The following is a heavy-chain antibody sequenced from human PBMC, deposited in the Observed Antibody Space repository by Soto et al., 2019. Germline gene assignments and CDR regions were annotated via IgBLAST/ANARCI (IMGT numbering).Heavy chain of an antibody. V-gene: IGHV3-9*01. D-gene: IGHD6-19*01. J-gene: IGHJ4*02. CDR2: ISWNSGSI. Sequence: EVPLVESGGGLVQPGRSLRLSCAASGFTFDDYAMHWVRQVPGKGLEWVSSISWNSGSISYADSVKGRFTISRDNAKNSLYLQMNSLRAEDTALYYCAKDVGYSSGWYKSFDFWGQGTLVTVSS. CDR3: AKDVGYSSGWYKSFDF. CDR1: GFTFDDYA.